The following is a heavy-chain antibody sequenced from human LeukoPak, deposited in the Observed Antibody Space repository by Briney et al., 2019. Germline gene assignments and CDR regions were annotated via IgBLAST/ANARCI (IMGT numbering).Heavy chain of an antibody. D-gene: IGHD2-2*01. CDR3: ARSRSSLNDAFDI. CDR2: IYYSGST. V-gene: IGHV4-31*03. CDR1: GGSISSGGYY. J-gene: IGHJ3*02. Sequence: SQTLSLTCTVSGGSISSGGYYWSWIRQHPGKGLEWIGYIYYSGSTYYNPSLKSRVTISVDTSKNQFSLKLSSVTAADTAVYYCARSRSSLNDAFDIWGQGTMVTVSS.